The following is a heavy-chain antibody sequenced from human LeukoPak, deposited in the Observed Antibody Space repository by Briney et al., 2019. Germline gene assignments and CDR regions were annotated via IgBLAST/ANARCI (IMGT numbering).Heavy chain of an antibody. CDR2: ISGSGGST. CDR3: ARYYDSSGYYRLYYFDY. Sequence: GGSLRLSCAASGFTFSSYAMSWVRQAPGKGLEWVSAISGSGGSTYYADSVKGRFTISRDNSKNTLYLQMNSLRAEDTAVYYCARYYDSSGYYRLYYFDYWGQGTLVTASS. V-gene: IGHV3-23*01. J-gene: IGHJ4*02. D-gene: IGHD3-22*01. CDR1: GFTFSSYA.